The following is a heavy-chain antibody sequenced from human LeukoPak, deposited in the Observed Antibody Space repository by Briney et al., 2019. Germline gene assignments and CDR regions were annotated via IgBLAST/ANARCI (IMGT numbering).Heavy chain of an antibody. D-gene: IGHD3-10*01. CDR2: ISSGASTI. CDR3: GAGRQFVGAFDI. V-gene: IGHV3-48*03. Sequence: GGCLRLSCAASGFTFSSYELYWVRQAPGKGLEWVSYISSGASTIKYADSVKGQFTISRDDAKKSLYLQMNSLRAEDTAIYYCGAGRQFVGAFDIWGQGTLVTVSS. J-gene: IGHJ3*02. CDR1: GFTFSSYE.